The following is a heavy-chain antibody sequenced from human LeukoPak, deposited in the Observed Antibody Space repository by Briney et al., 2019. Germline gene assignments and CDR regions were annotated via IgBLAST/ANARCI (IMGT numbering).Heavy chain of an antibody. CDR1: GFPVSSDY. V-gene: IGHV3-53*01. Sequence: GGSLRLSCAASGFPVSSDYMSWVRQAPGKGLEWVSLSSSSHDTHYADSVKGRFTVSRDTSKNTLHLQMNSLRVEDTAVYYCARGIIDWGQGTLVTVSS. D-gene: IGHD2/OR15-2a*01. J-gene: IGHJ4*02. CDR2: SSSSHDT. CDR3: ARGIID.